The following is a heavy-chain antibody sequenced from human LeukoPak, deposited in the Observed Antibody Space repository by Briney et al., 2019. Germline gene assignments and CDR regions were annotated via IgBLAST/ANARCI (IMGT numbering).Heavy chain of an antibody. CDR3: ASHSSGLKETIVAFDI. CDR1: GYTFTRYY. Sequence: ASVKVSCKASGYTFTRYYMHWVRQAPGQGLEWMGWINPNSGGTNYAQKFQGRVTMTRDTSISTAYMELSRLRSDDTAVYYCASHSSGLKETIVAFDIWGQGTMVTVSS. D-gene: IGHD6-19*01. V-gene: IGHV1-2*02. J-gene: IGHJ3*02. CDR2: INPNSGGT.